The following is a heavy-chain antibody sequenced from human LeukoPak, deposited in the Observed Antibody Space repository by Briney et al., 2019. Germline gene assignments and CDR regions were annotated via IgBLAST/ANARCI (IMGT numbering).Heavy chain of an antibody. V-gene: IGHV3-15*01. CDR3: TGIDYGDPYYFDS. D-gene: IGHD4-17*01. J-gene: IGHJ4*02. CDR2: IRSKTDGGTT. Sequence: GGSLSLSCAVSGFTFSNAWMSWVRQAPGKGLEWVGRIRSKTDGGTTDYAAPVKGRFTISRDDSKNTLYLQMNSLKTEDTAVYYCTGIDYGDPYYFDSWGQGTLVTVSS. CDR1: GFTFSNAW.